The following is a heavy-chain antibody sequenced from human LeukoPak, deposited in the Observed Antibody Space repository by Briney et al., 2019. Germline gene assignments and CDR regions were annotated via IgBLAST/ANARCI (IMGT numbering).Heavy chain of an antibody. Sequence: PGGSLRLSCAASGFTFSSYAMHWVRQAPGKGLEWVAVISYDGSNKYYADSVKGRFTISRDNAKNSLYLQMNSLRAEDTALYYCAKDEVSTVTRGFDYWGQGTLVTVSS. CDR3: AKDEVSTVTRGFDY. V-gene: IGHV3-30*04. CDR2: ISYDGSNK. J-gene: IGHJ4*02. CDR1: GFTFSSYA. D-gene: IGHD4-17*01.